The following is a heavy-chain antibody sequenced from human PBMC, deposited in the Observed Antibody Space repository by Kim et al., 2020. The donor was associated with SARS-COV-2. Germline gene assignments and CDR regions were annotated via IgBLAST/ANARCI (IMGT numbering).Heavy chain of an antibody. CDR3: AKDLVPIWEQLVFELTGPYYFDN. CDR2: ISGSGGST. CDR1: GFTFSSYA. J-gene: IGHJ4*02. V-gene: IGHV3-23*01. Sequence: GGSLRLSCAASGFTFSSYAMSWVRQAPGKGLEWVSVISGSGGSTYYADSVKGRFTISRDNSKNTLYLQMNSLRAEDTAVYYCAKDLVPIWEQLVFELTGPYYFDNWGQGTLVTVSS. D-gene: IGHD6-6*01.